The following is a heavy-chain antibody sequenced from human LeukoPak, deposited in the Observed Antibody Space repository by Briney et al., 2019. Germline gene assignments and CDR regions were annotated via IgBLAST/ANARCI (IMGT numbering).Heavy chain of an antibody. CDR1: GFTFSSYE. CDR2: ISSSGSTI. D-gene: IGHD3-22*01. V-gene: IGHV3-48*03. Sequence: GGSLRLSCAASGFTFSSYEMNWVRQAPGKGLEWVSYISSSGSTIYYADSVKGRFTISRGNAKNSLYLQMNSLRAEDTAVYYCARDTYYYDSSGYAPWGQGTLVTVSS. CDR3: ARDTYYYDSSGYAP. J-gene: IGHJ5*02.